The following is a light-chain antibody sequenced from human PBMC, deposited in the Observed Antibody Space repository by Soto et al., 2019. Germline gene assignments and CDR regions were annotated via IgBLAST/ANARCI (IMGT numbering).Light chain of an antibody. Sequence: QSVLTQPPSVSAAPGQRVTISCSGSASNVGTHFVSWYQQSPGAAPKLLIYDNDERPSGIPDRFSGSKFDTSATLTITGLQTGDEADYYCGTWDSGLTAGVFGGGTKLTVL. CDR3: GTWDSGLTAGV. CDR1: ASNVGTHF. CDR2: DND. V-gene: IGLV1-51*01. J-gene: IGLJ2*01.